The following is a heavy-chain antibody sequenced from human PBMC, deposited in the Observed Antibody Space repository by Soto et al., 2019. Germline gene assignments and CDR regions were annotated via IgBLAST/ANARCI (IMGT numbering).Heavy chain of an antibody. CDR3: ARRYGGNFDY. Sequence: ASETMSLTCTVSDGSIISYYWSWIRQPPGKGLEWIGYIYYSGSTNYNPSLKSRVTISVDTSKNQFSLKLSSVTAADAAVYYCARRYGGNFDYWGQGTLVTVSS. CDR1: DGSIISYY. D-gene: IGHD1-26*01. V-gene: IGHV4-59*01. CDR2: IYYSGST. J-gene: IGHJ4*02.